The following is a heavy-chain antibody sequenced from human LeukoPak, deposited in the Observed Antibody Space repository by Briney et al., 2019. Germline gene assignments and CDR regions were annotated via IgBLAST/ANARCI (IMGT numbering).Heavy chain of an antibody. CDR1: GYTFTSYG. D-gene: IGHD2-2*01. CDR2: ISAYNSNT. V-gene: IGHV1-18*01. CDR3: ARDIVVVPGPWDY. J-gene: IGHJ4*02. Sequence: ASVNVSCTASGYTFTSYGNSWVRQAPGQGHELMGWISAYNSNTNYAQTLQGRVTMTTDTSTSTAYMELRSLRSDDTAVYYCARDIVVVPGPWDYWGQGTLVTVSS.